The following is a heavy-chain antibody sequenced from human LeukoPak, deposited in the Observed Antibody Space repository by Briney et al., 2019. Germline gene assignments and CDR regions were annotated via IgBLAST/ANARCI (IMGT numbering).Heavy chain of an antibody. CDR1: GYTFTSYG. J-gene: IGHJ6*02. V-gene: IGHV1-2*02. CDR3: AREFVGYHLDV. D-gene: IGHD1-26*01. Sequence: RASVKVSCKASGYTFTSYGISWVRQAPGQGLEWMGCINPNTGATHYAQRFQGRVTVTRDTSILTAYMDLSGLTFDDRAVYYCAREFVGYHLDVWGQGTTVTVSS. CDR2: INPNTGAT.